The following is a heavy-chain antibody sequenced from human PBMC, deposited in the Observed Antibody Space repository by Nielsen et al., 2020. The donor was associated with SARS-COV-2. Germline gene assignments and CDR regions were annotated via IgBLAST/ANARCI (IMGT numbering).Heavy chain of an antibody. J-gene: IGHJ4*02. CDR2: ISYDGSNK. CDR1: GFTFSSYG. Sequence: GESLKISCAAFGFTFSSYGMHWVRQAPGKGLEWVAVISYDGSNKYYADSVKGRFTISRDNSKNTLYLQMNSLRAEDTAVYYCAKDLWVVRLLAPLFDYWGQGTLVTVSS. D-gene: IGHD3-22*01. CDR3: AKDLWVVRLLAPLFDY. V-gene: IGHV3-30*18.